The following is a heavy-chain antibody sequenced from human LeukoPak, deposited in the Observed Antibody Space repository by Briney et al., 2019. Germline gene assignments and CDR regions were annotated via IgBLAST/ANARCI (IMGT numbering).Heavy chain of an antibody. CDR3: ASRSYGGPFDY. CDR1: GGSISSGNYY. D-gene: IGHD4-23*01. J-gene: IGHJ4*02. Sequence: SQTPSLTCTVSGGSISSGNYYWNWIRQHPGKGLEWIGYIYYSGSTYYNPSLRSRVTISVDTSKNQFSLKLSSVTAADTAVYYCASRSYGGPFDYWGQGTLVTVSS. V-gene: IGHV4-31*03. CDR2: IYYSGST.